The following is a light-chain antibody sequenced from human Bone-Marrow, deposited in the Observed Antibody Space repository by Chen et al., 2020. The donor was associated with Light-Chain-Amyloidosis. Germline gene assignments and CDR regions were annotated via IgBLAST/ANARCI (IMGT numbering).Light chain of an antibody. CDR2: EVR. V-gene: IGLV2-23*02. CDR1: SSDVGSYNL. CDR3: QSYDSSLSGYV. J-gene: IGLJ1*01. Sequence: QSALTQPASVSGSPGQSITISCTGTSSDVGSYNLVSWYQQHPGKAPKLMIYEVRKRPSGVSNRFSGSKSGNTASLTISGLQAEDEADYYCQSYDSSLSGYVFGTGTKVTVL.